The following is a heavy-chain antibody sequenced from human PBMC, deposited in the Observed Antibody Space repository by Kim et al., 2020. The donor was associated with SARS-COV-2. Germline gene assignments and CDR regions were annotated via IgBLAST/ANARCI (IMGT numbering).Heavy chain of an antibody. CDR2: IYYSGST. J-gene: IGHJ4*02. Sequence: SETLSLTCTVSGGSISSSSYYWGWIRQPPGKGLEWIGSIYYSGSTYYNPSLKSRVTISVDTSKNQFSLKLSSVTAADTAVYYCARPLSLTGSGNYYFDYWGQGTLVTVSS. D-gene: IGHD1-20*01. V-gene: IGHV4-39*01. CDR1: GGSISSSSYY. CDR3: ARPLSLTGSGNYYFDY.